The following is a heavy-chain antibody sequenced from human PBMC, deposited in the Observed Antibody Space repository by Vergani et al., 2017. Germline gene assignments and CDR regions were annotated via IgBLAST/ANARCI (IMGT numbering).Heavy chain of an antibody. Sequence: QVQLQESGPGLVKPSETLSLTCTVSGGSISSYYWSWIRQPPGKGLEWIGYIYYSGSTNYNPSLKSRVTISVDTSKNQFSLKLSSVNAADTAVYYCARGRYSSSSVAAYYYYYMDVWGKGTTVTVSS. D-gene: IGHD6-6*01. CDR3: ARGRYSSSSVAAYYYYYMDV. CDR2: IYYSGST. CDR1: GGSISSYY. V-gene: IGHV4-59*01. J-gene: IGHJ6*03.